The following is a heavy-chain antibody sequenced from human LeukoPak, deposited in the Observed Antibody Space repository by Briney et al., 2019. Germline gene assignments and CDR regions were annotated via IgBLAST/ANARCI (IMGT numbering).Heavy chain of an antibody. CDR3: AKDRYIAAAAY. CDR2: VSGSSVST. V-gene: IGHV3-23*01. CDR1: GFTFSSYV. J-gene: IGHJ4*02. D-gene: IGHD6-13*01. Sequence: GGSLRLSCAASGFTFSSYVMSWVRQAPGKGLEWVSAVSGSSVSTYYADSVKGRFTISRDNSKNTLYLQMNSLRAEDTAVYYCAKDRYIAAAAYWGQGTLVTVSS.